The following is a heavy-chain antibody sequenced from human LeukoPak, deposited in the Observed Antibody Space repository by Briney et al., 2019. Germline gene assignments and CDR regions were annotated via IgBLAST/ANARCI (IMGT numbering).Heavy chain of an antibody. Sequence: GGSLSLSCAASGLTFSDAWMIWVRQAQGRGLEWVGRIKSKTDGGTIDFAAPVEGRFSISRDDSKNTLFLHMSSLKTEDTAIYYRIAGTPPWNPFGFDYWGQGTLVTVSS. CDR2: IKSKTDGGTI. J-gene: IGHJ4*02. CDR3: IAGTPPWNPFGFDY. D-gene: IGHD3-16*01. V-gene: IGHV3-15*07. CDR1: GLTFSDAW.